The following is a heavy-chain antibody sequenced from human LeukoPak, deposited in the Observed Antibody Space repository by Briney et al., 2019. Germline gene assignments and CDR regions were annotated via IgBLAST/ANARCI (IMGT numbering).Heavy chain of an antibody. CDR2: INHSGST. V-gene: IGHV4-34*01. Sequence: PSETLSLTCAVYGGSFSGYYWSWIRQPPGKGLEWIGEINHSGSTNYNPSLKSRVTISVDTSKNQFSLKLSSVTAADTAVYYCAYSSGYVSFDYWGQGTLVTVSS. CDR1: GGSFSGYY. CDR3: AYSSGYVSFDY. D-gene: IGHD3-22*01. J-gene: IGHJ4*02.